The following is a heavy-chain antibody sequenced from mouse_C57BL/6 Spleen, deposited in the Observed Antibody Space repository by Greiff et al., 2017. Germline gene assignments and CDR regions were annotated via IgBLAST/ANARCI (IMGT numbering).Heavy chain of an antibody. D-gene: IGHD2-4*01. V-gene: IGHV5-16*01. J-gene: IGHJ2*01. CDR2: INYDGSST. CDR1: GFTFSDYY. Sequence: EVQLVESEGGLVQPGSSMKLSCTASGFTFSDYYMAWVSQVPEKGLEWVANINYDGSSTYYLDSLKSRFIISRDNAKNILYLQMSSLKSEDTATYYCAREGIYYDYLDYWGQGTTLTVSS. CDR3: AREGIYYDYLDY.